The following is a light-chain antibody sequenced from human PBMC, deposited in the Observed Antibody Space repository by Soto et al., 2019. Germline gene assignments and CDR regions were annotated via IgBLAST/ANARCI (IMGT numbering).Light chain of an antibody. CDR3: SSCTSSSTLYV. V-gene: IGLV2-14*01. CDR2: EVS. J-gene: IGLJ1*01. Sequence: HSALTQPASVSGSPGQSITISCTGTSSDVGGYNYVSWYQQHPGKAPKLMIYEVSNRPSGVSNRFSGSKSGNTASLTISGLQAEDEADYYCSSCTSSSTLYVFGTGTKLTVL. CDR1: SSDVGGYNY.